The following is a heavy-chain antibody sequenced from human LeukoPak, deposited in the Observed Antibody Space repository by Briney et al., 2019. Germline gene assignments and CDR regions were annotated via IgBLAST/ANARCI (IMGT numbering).Heavy chain of an antibody. V-gene: IGHV4-34*01. CDR2: ITHFGST. D-gene: IGHD4-17*01. CDR3: APIFGDYSDFDS. CDR1: GGSLTTYF. Sequence: PSETLSLTCAVYGGSLTTYFWSWIRQPPGKGLEWIGEITHFGSTNYNPSLRGRVTISRDTSKNQFSLRLISVTAADTAVYYCAPIFGDYSDFDSWGQGTLVTVSS. J-gene: IGHJ4*01.